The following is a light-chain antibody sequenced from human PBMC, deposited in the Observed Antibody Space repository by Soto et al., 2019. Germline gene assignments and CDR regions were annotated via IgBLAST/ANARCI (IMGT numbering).Light chain of an antibody. CDR2: SDN. CDR3: AAWDDSLDIGV. V-gene: IGLV1-44*01. CDR1: SSNIGRNS. J-gene: IGLJ1*01. Sequence: QSVLTQPPSASGTPGQRVTISCSGSSSNIGRNSVNWYQQLPGTAPKLLIHSDNQRPSGVPDRFSGSKSGTSASLAISGLHSEDESDYYCAAWDDSLDIGVFGTGTKVTVL.